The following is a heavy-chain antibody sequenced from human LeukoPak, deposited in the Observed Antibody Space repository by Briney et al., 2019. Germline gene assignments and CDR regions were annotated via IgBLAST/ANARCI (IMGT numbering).Heavy chain of an antibody. J-gene: IGHJ6*03. CDR2: MNPNSGNT. CDR3: ARTGTTYYYYYMDV. V-gene: IGHV1-8*03. CDR1: GYTFTSYA. Sequence: GASVKVSCKASGYTFTSYAMHWVRQAPGLGLEWMGWMNPNSGNTGYAQKFQGRVTITRNTSISTAYMELSSLRSEDTAVYYCARTGTTYYYYYMDVWGKGTTVTVSS. D-gene: IGHD1-1*01.